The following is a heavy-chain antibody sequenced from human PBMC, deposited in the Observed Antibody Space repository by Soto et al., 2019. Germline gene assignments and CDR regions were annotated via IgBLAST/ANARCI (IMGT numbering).Heavy chain of an antibody. V-gene: IGHV3-11*01. D-gene: IGHD3-16*01. CDR2: IGSSGRTI. J-gene: IGHJ4*02. Sequence: QVQLVESGGGLVKPGESLRLSCAASGFNFSDYYMTWIRQAPGKGLEWVSSIGSSGRTIYYADSVKGRFTISRDNAKKSVILQMSSLSVEDTAVYYCASGGSFAPEYWGQGTLVTVSS. CDR1: GFNFSDYY. CDR3: ASGGSFAPEY.